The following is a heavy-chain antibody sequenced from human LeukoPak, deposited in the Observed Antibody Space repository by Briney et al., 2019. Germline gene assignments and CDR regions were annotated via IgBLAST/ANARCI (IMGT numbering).Heavy chain of an antibody. D-gene: IGHD6-13*01. Sequence: SETLSLTCAVYGGSFSGYYWSWIRQPPGKGLEWIGEINHSGSTNHNPSLKSRVTISVDTSKNQFSLKLSSVTAADTAVYYCARWGIAAAGPSVKFDPWGQGTLVTVSS. CDR1: GGSFSGYY. V-gene: IGHV4-34*01. CDR2: INHSGST. CDR3: ARWGIAAAGPSVKFDP. J-gene: IGHJ5*02.